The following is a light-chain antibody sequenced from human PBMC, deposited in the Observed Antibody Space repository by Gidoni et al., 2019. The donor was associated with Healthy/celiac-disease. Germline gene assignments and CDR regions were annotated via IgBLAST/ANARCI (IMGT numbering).Light chain of an antibody. CDR1: SSDVGGYNY. CDR3: SSYTSSSPYV. CDR2: EVS. V-gene: IGLV2-14*01. Sequence: QSALTQPAHVSGSPGQSITISCTGTSSDVGGYNYVSWYQPHPGKAPKLIIYEVSNRPSGVSNRFSGSKSGNTASLTISGLQAEDEDDYYCSSYTSSSPYVFGTGTKVTVL. J-gene: IGLJ1*01.